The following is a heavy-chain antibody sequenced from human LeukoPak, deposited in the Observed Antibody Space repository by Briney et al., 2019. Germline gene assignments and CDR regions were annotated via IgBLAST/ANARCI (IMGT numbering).Heavy chain of an antibody. Sequence: GASVKVSCKASGYTFTGYYMHWVRQAPGQGLEWMGWINPNSGGTNYAQKFQGRVTMTRDTSISTAYMELSRLGSDDTAVYYCARDTTYSSSSYYYYYYMDVWGKGTTVTVSS. J-gene: IGHJ6*03. CDR2: INPNSGGT. CDR3: ARDTTYSSSSYYYYYYMDV. CDR1: GYTFTGYY. D-gene: IGHD6-6*01. V-gene: IGHV1-2*02.